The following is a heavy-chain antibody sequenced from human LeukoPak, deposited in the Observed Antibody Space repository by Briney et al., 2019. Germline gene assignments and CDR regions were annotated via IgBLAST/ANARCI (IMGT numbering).Heavy chain of an antibody. CDR3: ARTYCGGDCRGYYYHYYMDV. CDR2: INHSGST. J-gene: IGHJ6*03. Sequence: SETLSLTCAVYGGSFSGYYWSWIRQPPGKGLEWIGEINHSGSTNYNPSLKSRVTISVDTSKNQFSLKLSSVTAADTAVYYCARTYCGGDCRGYYYHYYMDVWGKGTTVTISS. V-gene: IGHV4-34*01. D-gene: IGHD2-21*02. CDR1: GGSFSGYY.